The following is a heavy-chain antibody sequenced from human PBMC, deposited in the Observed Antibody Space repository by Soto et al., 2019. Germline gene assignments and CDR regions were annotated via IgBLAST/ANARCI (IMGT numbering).Heavy chain of an antibody. CDR3: ARSGGTYYFDH. Sequence: QVQLVQSGAEVRKPGSSANVSCKASGTTFSTHGIHWVRQAPGQGLEWMGGFVPMFSSSNYAQKFQGRLTIVADESTNSAYMELSSLRADDSAIYYCARSGGTYYFDHWGQGTLVTVSS. CDR2: FVPMFSSS. V-gene: IGHV1-69*01. CDR1: GTTFSTHG. J-gene: IGHJ4*02. D-gene: IGHD1-1*01.